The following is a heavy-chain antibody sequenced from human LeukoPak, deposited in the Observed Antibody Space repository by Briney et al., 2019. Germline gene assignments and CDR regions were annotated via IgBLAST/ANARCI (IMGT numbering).Heavy chain of an antibody. CDR1: GFTFSSYW. V-gene: IGHV3-7*01. D-gene: IGHD4-11*01. CDR2: IKQDGSEK. Sequence: PGGSLRLSCAASGFTFSSYWMSWVRQAPGKGLEWVANIKQDGSEKYYVDSVKGRFTISRDNAKNSLYLQMNSLRAEDTAVYYCARSYGNYAGCLDYWGQGTLVIVSS. CDR3: ARSYGNYAGCLDY. J-gene: IGHJ4*02.